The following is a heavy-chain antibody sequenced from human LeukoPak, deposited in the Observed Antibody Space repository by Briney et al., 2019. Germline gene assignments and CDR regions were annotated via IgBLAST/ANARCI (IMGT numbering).Heavy chain of an antibody. J-gene: IGHJ5*01. CDR2: IYSSGST. D-gene: IGHD3-22*01. Sequence: SETLSLTCTVSGGSITHYSWTWIRQPAGQGLEWIGRIYSSGSTNYNPSLKSRVTMSLDTSKNQFSLKLNSVTAADTAVYYCARDYYDDRPFGSWGHGTLVTVSS. CDR3: ARDYYDDRPFGS. V-gene: IGHV4-4*07. CDR1: GGSITHYS.